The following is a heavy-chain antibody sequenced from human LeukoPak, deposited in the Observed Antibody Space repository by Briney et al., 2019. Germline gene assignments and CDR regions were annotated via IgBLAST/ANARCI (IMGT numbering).Heavy chain of an antibody. D-gene: IGHD4-17*01. V-gene: IGHV3-48*03. CDR1: GFTFGTTA. CDR3: ARVYGANGYYFDY. Sequence: QPGGSLRLSCAASGFTFGTTAMSWVRQAPGKGLEWISYISNSGGTIYYADSVKGRFTVSRDNAKNSLYLQMNSLRAEDTAVYYCARVYGANGYYFDYWGQGTLVTVSS. J-gene: IGHJ4*02. CDR2: ISNSGGTI.